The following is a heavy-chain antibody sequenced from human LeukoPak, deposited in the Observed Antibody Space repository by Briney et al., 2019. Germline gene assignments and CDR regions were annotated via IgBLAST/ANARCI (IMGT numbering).Heavy chain of an antibody. Sequence: ASVKVSCKASGYTFSNYAIHWVRQAPGQRLEWMRWINAGDGNTKNSQKFQGKITITRDTSASTSYMELSSLRSEDTAVYYCARVGAAAGPYYFDYWGQGTLVTVSS. J-gene: IGHJ4*02. CDR1: GYTFSNYA. D-gene: IGHD6-25*01. CDR2: INAGDGNT. V-gene: IGHV1-3*01. CDR3: ARVGAAAGPYYFDY.